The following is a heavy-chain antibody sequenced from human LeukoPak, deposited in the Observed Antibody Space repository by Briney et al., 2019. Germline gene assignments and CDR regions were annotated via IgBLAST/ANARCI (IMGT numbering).Heavy chain of an antibody. CDR2: MNPNSGNT. CDR3: VRAAQEGRDTLTGIQTGNWFDP. CDR1: GYTFTNYD. Sequence: ASVKVSCKASGYTFTNYDINWVRQATGQGPEWMGWMNPNSGNTGYAQNFQGRIDLTRNTSISTAYMELSGLTSGDTAIYYCVRAAQEGRDTLTGIQTGNWFDPWGQGTLVTVSS. D-gene: IGHD3-9*01. V-gene: IGHV1-8*01. J-gene: IGHJ5*02.